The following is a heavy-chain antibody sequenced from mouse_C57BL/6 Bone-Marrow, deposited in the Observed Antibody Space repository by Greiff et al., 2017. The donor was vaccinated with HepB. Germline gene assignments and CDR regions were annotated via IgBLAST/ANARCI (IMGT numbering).Heavy chain of an antibody. CDR2: ISYDGSN. CDR3: ASKIYYYGYYFDY. V-gene: IGHV3-6*01. D-gene: IGHD1-1*01. Sequence: EVKLQESGPGLVKPSQSLSLTCSVTGYSITSGYYWNWIRQFPGNKLEWMGYISYDGSNNYNPSLKNRISITRDTSKNQFFLKLNSVTTEDTATYYCASKIYYYGYYFDYWGQGTTLTVSS. J-gene: IGHJ2*01. CDR1: GYSITSGYY.